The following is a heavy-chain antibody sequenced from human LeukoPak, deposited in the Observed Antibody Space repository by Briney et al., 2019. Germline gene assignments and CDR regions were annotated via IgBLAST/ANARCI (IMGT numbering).Heavy chain of an antibody. Sequence: SETLSLTCTVSGGSISSGGYYWTWIRQHPGKGLEWIGYIHYNGNTYYNPSLKSRVIISVDTSKDQFSLRLSSVTAADTAVFYCARGAMGGANWFGPRGQGTLVTVSS. CDR3: ARGAMGGANWFGP. V-gene: IGHV4-31*03. CDR1: GGSISSGGYY. CDR2: IHYNGNT. J-gene: IGHJ5*02. D-gene: IGHD5-18*01.